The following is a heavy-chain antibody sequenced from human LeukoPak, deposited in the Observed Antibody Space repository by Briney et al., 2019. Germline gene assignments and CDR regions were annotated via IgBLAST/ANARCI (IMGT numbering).Heavy chain of an antibody. V-gene: IGHV4-34*01. CDR1: GGSFSGYY. CDR2: INHSGST. CDR3: ARRGADIVVVPAAFDP. D-gene: IGHD2-2*01. J-gene: IGHJ5*02. Sequence: SETLSLTCAVYGGSFSGYYWSWIRQPPGKGLEWIGEINHSGSTNYNPSLKSRVTISVDTSKNQFSLKLSSVTAADTAVYYCARRGADIVVVPAAFDPWGQGTLVTVSS.